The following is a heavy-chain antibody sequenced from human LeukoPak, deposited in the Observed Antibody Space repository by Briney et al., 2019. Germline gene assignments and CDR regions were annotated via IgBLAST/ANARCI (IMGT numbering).Heavy chain of an antibody. CDR2: IIPFFATA. CDR3: ARDPGRTTNYYDYMDV. V-gene: IGHV1-69*01. D-gene: IGHD2/OR15-2a*01. Sequence: SVKVSCKASGDSFSNHVINWVRQAPGQGLEWMGGIIPFFATANYAQKFQSRVTITADETTSTAYMELNSLRSEDTAVYYCARDPGRTTNYYDYMDVWGKGTTVIVSS. CDR1: GDSFSNHV. J-gene: IGHJ6*03.